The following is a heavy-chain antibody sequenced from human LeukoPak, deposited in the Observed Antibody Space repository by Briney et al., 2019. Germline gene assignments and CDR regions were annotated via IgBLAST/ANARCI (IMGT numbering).Heavy chain of an antibody. D-gene: IGHD1-1*01. CDR3: ARGQAETGPNYWYFDL. CDR1: GYSFTAYY. Sequence: ASVKVSCTASGYSFTAYYMHLVRQAPGQGLEWMGWINAGNGNTKYSQKFQGRVTITRDTSASTAYMELSSLRSEDTAVYYCARGQAETGPNYWYFDLWGRGTLVTVSS. CDR2: INAGNGNT. J-gene: IGHJ2*01. V-gene: IGHV1-3*01.